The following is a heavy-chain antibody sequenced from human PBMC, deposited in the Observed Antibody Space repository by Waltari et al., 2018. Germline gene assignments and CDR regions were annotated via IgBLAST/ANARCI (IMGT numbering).Heavy chain of an antibody. CDR3: ARHSVGATFYFDY. J-gene: IGHJ4*02. CDR2: IYSGGST. CDR1: GFTVSSNY. Sequence: EVQLVESGGGLIQPGGSLRLSCAASGFTVSSNYMNWVRQAPGKGLEWVSVIYSGGSTYYADSVKGRFTISRDNSKNTLYLQMNSLRAEDTAVYYCARHSVGATFYFDYWGQGTLVTVSS. V-gene: IGHV3-53*01. D-gene: IGHD1-26*01.